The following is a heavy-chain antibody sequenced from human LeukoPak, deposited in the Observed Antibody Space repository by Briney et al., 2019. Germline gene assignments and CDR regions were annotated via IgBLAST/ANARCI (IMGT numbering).Heavy chain of an antibody. CDR3: ARGRSDAFDI. J-gene: IGHJ3*02. CDR2: ISYDGSNK. D-gene: IGHD3-10*01. CDR1: GFTFSSYA. V-gene: IGHV3-30-3*01. Sequence: PGGSLRLSCAASGFTFSSYAMHWVRQAPGKGLEWVAVISYDGSNKYYADSVKGRFTISRDNSKNTLYLQMNSLRAEDTAVYYCARGRSDAFDIWAKGQWSPSLQ.